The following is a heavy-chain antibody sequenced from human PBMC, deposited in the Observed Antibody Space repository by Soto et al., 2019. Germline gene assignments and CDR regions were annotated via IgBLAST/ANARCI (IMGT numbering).Heavy chain of an antibody. Sequence: SGGSLRLSCAASGFTLSSIGMQWVRQAPGKGLEWVAVISYDGNNKYYADSVKGRFTISRDNSKNTLYLQMNSLRAEDTAMYYCGEGTGYENYASYLDDWGQGTMVTVSS. CDR3: GEGTGYENYASYLDD. J-gene: IGHJ4*01. CDR1: GFTLSSIG. V-gene: IGHV3-30*03. D-gene: IGHD1-7*01. CDR2: ISYDGNNK.